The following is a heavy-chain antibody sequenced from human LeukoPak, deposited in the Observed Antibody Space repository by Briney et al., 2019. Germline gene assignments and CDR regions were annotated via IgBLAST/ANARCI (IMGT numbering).Heavy chain of an antibody. Sequence: PSETLSLTCTVSGGSISSYYWGWIRQPPGKGLEWIGSISYSGNSYYNPSLKSRVTISVDTSKNQFSLKLNSVSAADTAVYYCARGVYGSGSYSYYFDYWGQEPWPPSPQ. CDR2: ISYSGNS. V-gene: IGHV4-39*01. D-gene: IGHD3-10*01. CDR1: GGSISSYY. J-gene: IGHJ4*01. CDR3: ARGVYGSGSYSYYFDY.